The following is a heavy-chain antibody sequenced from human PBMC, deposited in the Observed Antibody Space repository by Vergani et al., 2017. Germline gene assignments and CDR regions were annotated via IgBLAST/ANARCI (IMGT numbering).Heavy chain of an antibody. D-gene: IGHD4-17*01. CDR2: IYYSGST. CDR3: ARVDYGKTYYYGMDV. Sequence: QVQLQQWGAGLLKPSETLSLTCAVYGGSFSGYYWSWIRQPPGKGLEWIGYIYYSGSTNYNPSLKSRVTISVDTSKNQFSLKLSSVTAADTAVYYCARVDYGKTYYYGMDVWGQGTTVTVSS. V-gene: IGHV4-34*11. CDR1: GGSFSGYY. J-gene: IGHJ6*02.